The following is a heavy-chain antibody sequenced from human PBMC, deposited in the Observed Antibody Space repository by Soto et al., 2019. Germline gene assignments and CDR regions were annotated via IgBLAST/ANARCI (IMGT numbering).Heavy chain of an antibody. V-gene: IGHV3-74*01. Sequence: PGGSLRLSCVASGFSFRSYWMHWVRQAPGKGLVWVSRVNSDGSGTSYADSVEGRLTISRDNAKNTLYLQMNSLRAEATAVYYCTRANGPAAIGHFHYGMDVWGQGTTVTVSS. CDR1: GFSFRSYW. CDR3: TRANGPAAIGHFHYGMDV. J-gene: IGHJ6*02. CDR2: VNSDGSGT. D-gene: IGHD2-2*02.